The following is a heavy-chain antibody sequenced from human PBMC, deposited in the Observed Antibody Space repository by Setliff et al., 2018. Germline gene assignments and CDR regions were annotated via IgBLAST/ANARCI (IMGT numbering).Heavy chain of an antibody. CDR2: ISAYNGNT. J-gene: IGHJ4*02. CDR1: GYTFTSYG. V-gene: IGHV1-18*01. CDR3: ARDLGYSSGWYTTSSVVRWDY. Sequence: ASVKVSCKASGYTFTSYGISWVRQAPGQGLEWMGWISAYNGNTNYAQKLQGRVTMTTDTPTSTAYMELRSLRSDDTAVYYCARDLGYSSGWYTTSSVVRWDYWGQGTLVTVSS. D-gene: IGHD6-19*01.